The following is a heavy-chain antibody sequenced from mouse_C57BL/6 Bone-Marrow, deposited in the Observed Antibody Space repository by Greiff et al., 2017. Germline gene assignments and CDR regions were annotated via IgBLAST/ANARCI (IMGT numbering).Heavy chain of an antibody. CDR1: GYTFTSYW. Sequence: QVQLQQPGAELVKPGASVKMSCQASGYTFTSYWITWVKQRPGQGLEWIGDIYPTSGRTNYNEKFTSKAILTVDTSSNTAYMQLSSLTSEDSAVFDCARSGPLGRSFDYWGQGTTLTVSS. D-gene: IGHD4-1*01. V-gene: IGHV1-55*01. J-gene: IGHJ2*01. CDR2: IYPTSGRT. CDR3: ARSGPLGRSFDY.